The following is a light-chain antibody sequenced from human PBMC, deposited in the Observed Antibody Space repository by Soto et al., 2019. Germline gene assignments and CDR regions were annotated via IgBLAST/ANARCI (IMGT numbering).Light chain of an antibody. CDR1: QSVSSSY. J-gene: IGKJ1*01. Sequence: EIVLTQSPGTLSLSPGERAALSCRASQSVSSSYLAWYQQKPGQAPRLLIYGSSSRATDIPDRFSGSGSGTDFTLTISTLEPEDFAIYYCQQYGYSRTFGQGTKVDNK. CDR3: QQYGYSRT. V-gene: IGKV3-20*01. CDR2: GSS.